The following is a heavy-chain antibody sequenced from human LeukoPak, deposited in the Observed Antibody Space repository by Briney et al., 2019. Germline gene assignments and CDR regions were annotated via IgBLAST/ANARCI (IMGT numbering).Heavy chain of an antibody. J-gene: IGHJ6*03. CDR2: THSGGST. CDR3: ATDVRAAYPHHYNYHMHV. V-gene: IGHV3-53*01. CDR1: GFTVSSNY. D-gene: IGHD2-2*02. Sequence: GGSLRLSSAASGFTVSSNYTSYVRQAPAKRLEHAPDTHSGGSTYYADSVKDRFTISRDNSKNTLYLQMNSLRAAHTAVYYCATDVRAAYPHHYNYHMHVWGNGPTATVSS.